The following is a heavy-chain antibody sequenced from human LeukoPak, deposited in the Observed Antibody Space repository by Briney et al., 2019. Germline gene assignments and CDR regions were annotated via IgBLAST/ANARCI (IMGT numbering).Heavy chain of an antibody. V-gene: IGHV3-33*01. CDR3: SRGYDSSGYYPYYFDY. Sequence: GGSLRLSCAASGFTFSGYGMHWVRQAPGRGLEWVAGIWYDGSNKYYADSVKGGFTISRDNSKNTMYLQMNSLRAEDTAVYYWSRGYDSSGYYPYYFDYWGQGTLVTVSS. J-gene: IGHJ4*02. D-gene: IGHD3-22*01. CDR2: IWYDGSNK. CDR1: GFTFSGYG.